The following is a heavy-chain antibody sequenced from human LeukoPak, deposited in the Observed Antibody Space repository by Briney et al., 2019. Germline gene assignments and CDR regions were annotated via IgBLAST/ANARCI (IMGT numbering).Heavy chain of an antibody. CDR1: GFTFSSYA. D-gene: IGHD6-19*01. CDR2: ISGSGGST. J-gene: IGHJ4*02. Sequence: GGSLRLSCAAPGFTFSSYAMSWVRQAPGKGLEWVSAISGSGGSTYYADSVKGRFTISRDNSKNTLSLQMNSLRAEDTAVYYCTKGAQWLYSSTDYWGQGTLVTVSS. V-gene: IGHV3-23*01. CDR3: TKGAQWLYSSTDY.